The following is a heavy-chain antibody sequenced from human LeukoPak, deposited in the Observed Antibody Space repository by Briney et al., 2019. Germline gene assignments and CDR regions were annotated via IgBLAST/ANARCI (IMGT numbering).Heavy chain of an antibody. Sequence: SETLSPTCAVYGGSFSGYYWSWIRQPPGKGLEWIGEINHSGSTNYNPSLKSRVTISVDTSKNQFSLKLSSVTAADTAVYYCARRRGAGGVIVNYYYYYMDVWGKGTTVTVSS. J-gene: IGHJ6*03. CDR3: ARRRGAGGVIVNYYYYYMDV. CDR1: GGSFSGYY. CDR2: INHSGST. D-gene: IGHD3-16*02. V-gene: IGHV4-34*01.